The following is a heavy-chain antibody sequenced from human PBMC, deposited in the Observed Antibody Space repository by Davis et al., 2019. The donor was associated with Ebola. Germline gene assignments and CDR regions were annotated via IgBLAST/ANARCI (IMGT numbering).Heavy chain of an antibody. CDR2: ISSSSSTI. CDR3: ARGKGEQLVRY. Sequence: GESLKISCAASGFTFSSYSMNWVRQAPGKGLEWVSYISSSSSTIYYADSVKGRFTISRDNAKNSLYLQMNSLRAEDTAVYYCARGKGEQLVRYWGQGTLVTVSS. J-gene: IGHJ4*02. V-gene: IGHV3-48*01. D-gene: IGHD6-13*01. CDR1: GFTFSSYS.